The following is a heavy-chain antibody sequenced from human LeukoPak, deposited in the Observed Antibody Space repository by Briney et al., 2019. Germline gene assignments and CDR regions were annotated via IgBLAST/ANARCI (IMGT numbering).Heavy chain of an antibody. Sequence: GGSLRLSCAASGFTFSSYVMHWVRQAPGKGLERVAVISYDGSNKYYADSVKGRFTVSRENSKNTLYLQMNSLSAEDTAVYSCAKDYRYGDSPVTGIDYSGQGTLVTVSS. V-gene: IGHV3-30*18. CDR3: AKDYRYGDSPVTGIDY. CDR2: ISYDGSNK. J-gene: IGHJ4*02. CDR1: GFTFSSYV. D-gene: IGHD4-17*01.